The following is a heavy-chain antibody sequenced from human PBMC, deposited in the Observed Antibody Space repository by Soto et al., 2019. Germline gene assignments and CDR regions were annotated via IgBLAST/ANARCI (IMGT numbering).Heavy chain of an antibody. V-gene: IGHV1-69*02. D-gene: IGHD4-17*01. J-gene: IGHJ4*02. Sequence: SVKVSCKASGGTFSSYTISWVRQAPGQGLEWMGRIIPILGIANYAQKFQGRVTITADKSTSTAYMELSSLRSEDTAVYYCARVPVTTVTTLIYFDYWGQGTLVTVSS. CDR2: IIPILGIA. CDR1: GGTFSSYT. CDR3: ARVPVTTVTTLIYFDY.